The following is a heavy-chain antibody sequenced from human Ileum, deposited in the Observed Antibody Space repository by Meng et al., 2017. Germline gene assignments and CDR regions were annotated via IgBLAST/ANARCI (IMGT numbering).Heavy chain of an antibody. CDR2: GNST. D-gene: IGHD5-18*01. J-gene: IGHJ4*02. Sequence: EVQLLESGGGLVQPGGSLGLSCAASGFTFSSYAMSWVRQAPGKGLEWVGNSTYYADSVKGRFTISRDDSKNTLYLRMNSLRAEDTAVYFCAKNPGYSSGSYYFDYWGQGTLVTVSS. CDR1: GFTFSSYA. V-gene: IGHV3-23*05. CDR3: AKNPGYSSGSYYFDY.